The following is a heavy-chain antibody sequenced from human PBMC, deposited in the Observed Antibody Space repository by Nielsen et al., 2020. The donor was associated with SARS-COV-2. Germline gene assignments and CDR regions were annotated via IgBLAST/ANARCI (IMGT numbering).Heavy chain of an antibody. V-gene: IGHV4-59*01. D-gene: IGHD3-10*01. Sequence: SETLSLTCTVSGGSISGYYWNWIRQPPGKGLEWIGYIYFSGSTTYNPSLKSRVTISVDTSKSHFSLKLNSVTAADTADYYCARGKRGVAFDVWGQWSTVTVPS. J-gene: IGHJ3*01. CDR1: GGSISGYY. CDR2: IYFSGST. CDR3: ARGKRGVAFDV.